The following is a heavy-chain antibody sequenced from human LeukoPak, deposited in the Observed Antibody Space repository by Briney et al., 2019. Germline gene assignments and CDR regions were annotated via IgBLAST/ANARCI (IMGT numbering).Heavy chain of an antibody. D-gene: IGHD3-3*01. J-gene: IGHJ4*02. CDR2: INPNSGGT. V-gene: IGHV1-2*02. CDR1: GYTFTGYY. Sequence: ASVRVSCKASGYTFTGYYMHWVRQAPGQGLEWMGWINPNSGGTNYAQKFQGRVTMTRDTSISTAYMELSRLRSDDTAVYYCATLRYYDFWSGYYTPYYFDYWGQGTLVTVSS. CDR3: ATLRYYDFWSGYYTPYYFDY.